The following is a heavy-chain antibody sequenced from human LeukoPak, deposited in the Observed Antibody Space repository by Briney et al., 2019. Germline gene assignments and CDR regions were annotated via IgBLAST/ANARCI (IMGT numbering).Heavy chain of an antibody. Sequence: ASVKVSCKASGYTFTSYGISWVRQAPGQGLEWMGRIIPILGIANYAQKFQGRVTITADKSTSTAYMELSSLRSEDTAVYYCARSHLRALTRQMDVWGKGTTVTVSS. V-gene: IGHV1-69*04. D-gene: IGHD4-11*01. J-gene: IGHJ6*04. CDR1: GYTFTSYG. CDR3: ARSHLRALTRQMDV. CDR2: IIPILGIA.